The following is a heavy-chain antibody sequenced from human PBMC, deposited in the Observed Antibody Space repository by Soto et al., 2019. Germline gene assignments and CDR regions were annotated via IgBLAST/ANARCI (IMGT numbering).Heavy chain of an antibody. CDR1: GGSFSGYY. CDR2: INHSGST. D-gene: IGHD2-2*01. J-gene: IGHJ5*02. CDR3: ARLLDGSAVDWFDP. V-gene: IGHV4-34*01. Sequence: SETLSLTCAVYGGSFSGYYWSWIRQPPGKGLEWIGEINHSGSTNYNPSLKSRVTISVDTSKNQFSLKLSSVTAADTAVYYCARLLDGSAVDWFDPWGQGTLVTVSS.